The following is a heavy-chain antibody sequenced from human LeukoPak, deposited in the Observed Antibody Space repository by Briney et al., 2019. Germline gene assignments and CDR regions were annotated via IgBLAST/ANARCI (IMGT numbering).Heavy chain of an antibody. CDR3: ARDRAYYYGSGSYPGGKWFDP. V-gene: IGHV4-59*01. D-gene: IGHD3-10*01. CDR2: IYYSGST. Sequence: ETLSLTCTVSGGSISSYYWSWIRQPPGKGLEWIGYIYYSGSTNYNPSLKSRVTISVDTSKNQFSLKLSSVTAADTAVYYCARDRAYYYGSGSYPGGKWFDPWGQGTLVTVSS. CDR1: GGSISSYY. J-gene: IGHJ5*02.